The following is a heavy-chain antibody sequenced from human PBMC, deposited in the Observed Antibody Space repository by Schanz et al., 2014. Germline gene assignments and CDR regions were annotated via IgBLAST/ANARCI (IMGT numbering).Heavy chain of an antibody. J-gene: IGHJ2*01. V-gene: IGHV3-48*02. CDR3: ARGQSSGFSYAEMAFDL. D-gene: IGHD3-22*01. CDR1: GFTFSRNA. CDR2: ISGNSIFT. Sequence: EVQLVESGGGLVQPGGSLRLSCAASGFTFSRNAMTWVRQPPGKGLEWVSYISGNSIFTYNAKSVRGRFTISRDNAKNALYLQMNSLRDEDTAIYYCARGQSSGFSYAEMAFDLWGRGTRVSVSS.